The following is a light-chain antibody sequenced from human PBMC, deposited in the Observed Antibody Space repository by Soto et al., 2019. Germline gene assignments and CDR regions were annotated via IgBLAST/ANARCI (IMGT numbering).Light chain of an antibody. J-gene: IGLJ1*01. CDR3: KSYAGSNTYV. CDR2: VDN. Sequence: QSVLTQPPSASGTPGQRVTISCSGSSSNIGINTVNWYQQLPGTAPKVLIYVDNQRPSGVPDRFSGSKSGTSASLAISGLQAADEADYFCKSYAGSNTYVFGSGTKLTVL. CDR1: SSNIGINT. V-gene: IGLV1-44*01.